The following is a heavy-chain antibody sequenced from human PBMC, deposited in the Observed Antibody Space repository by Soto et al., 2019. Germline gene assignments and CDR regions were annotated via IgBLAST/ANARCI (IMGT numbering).Heavy chain of an antibody. J-gene: IGHJ6*02. CDR3: ARGEGSSSQEVRYGMDV. Sequence: EVQLVESGGGLVQPGGSLRLSCAASGFTFSSYWMHWVRQAPGKGLVWVSRINSDGSSTSYADSVKGRFTISRDNAKNTLYQKMISLRAEDTAVYYCARGEGSSSQEVRYGMDVWGQGTTVTVSS. V-gene: IGHV3-74*01. D-gene: IGHD6-13*01. CDR2: INSDGSST. CDR1: GFTFSSYW.